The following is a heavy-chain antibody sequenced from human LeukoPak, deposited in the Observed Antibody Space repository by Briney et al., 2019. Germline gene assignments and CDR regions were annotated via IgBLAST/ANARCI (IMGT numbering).Heavy chain of an antibody. CDR2: INPAGGST. CDR3: ARGRGVHDSHTYDYFDY. D-gene: IGHD3-22*01. V-gene: IGHV1-46*01. J-gene: IGHJ4*02. CDR1: GYTFTSYY. Sequence: ASVKVSCTASGYTFTSYYIHWVRQAPGQGLEWMGIINPAGGSTTYAQKFQGSRLTLTRDTSTSTVYMELSSLRSEDTAVYYWARGRGVHDSHTYDYFDYWGQGSLVTVSS.